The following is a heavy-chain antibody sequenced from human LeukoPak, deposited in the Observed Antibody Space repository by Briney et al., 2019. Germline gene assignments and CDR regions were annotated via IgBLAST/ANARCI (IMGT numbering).Heavy chain of an antibody. D-gene: IGHD2-15*01. CDR3: ARDRTNPYCTGGSCYGRGWFDP. CDR1: GGSISSGSYY. CDR2: IHTSGST. V-gene: IGHV4-61*02. J-gene: IGHJ5*02. Sequence: SQTLSLTCTVSGGSISSGSYYWSWIRQPAGAGLEWIGRIHTSGSTNYNPSLKSRVTISVDTSKNQFSLKLSSVTAADTAVYYCARDRTNPYCTGGSCYGRGWFDPWGQGSLVTVSS.